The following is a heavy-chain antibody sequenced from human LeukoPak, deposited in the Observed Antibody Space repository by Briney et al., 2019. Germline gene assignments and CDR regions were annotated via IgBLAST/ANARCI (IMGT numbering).Heavy chain of an antibody. V-gene: IGHV4-39*07. J-gene: IGHJ5*02. CDR1: GGSISSGAYS. CDR3: ARGRLGELSLSWFDP. CDR2: INHSGST. D-gene: IGHD3-16*02. Sequence: SETLSLTCTVSGGSISSGAYSWSWIRQPPGKGLEWIGEINHSGSTNYNPSLKSRVTISVDTSKNQFSLKLSSVTAADTAVYYCARGRLGELSLSWFDPWGQGTLVTVSS.